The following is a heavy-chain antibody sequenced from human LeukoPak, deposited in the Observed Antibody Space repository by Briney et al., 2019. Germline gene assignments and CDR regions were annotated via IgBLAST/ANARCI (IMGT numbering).Heavy chain of an antibody. D-gene: IGHD5-18*01. CDR2: IKPNSGGT. CDR3: ARSDTAMVGFYFDY. J-gene: IGHJ4*02. Sequence: GASVKVSCKASGYTFTGYYIHWVRQAPGQGLEWMGWIKPNSGGTNYAQKFHAWVTMTRDTSLSTAYMELSRLRSDDTAVYYCARSDTAMVGFYFDYWGQGTLVTVSS. CDR1: GYTFTGYY. V-gene: IGHV1-2*04.